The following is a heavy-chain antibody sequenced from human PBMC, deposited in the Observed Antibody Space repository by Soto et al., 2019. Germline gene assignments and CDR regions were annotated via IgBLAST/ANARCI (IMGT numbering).Heavy chain of an antibody. CDR2: ISAYNGNT. D-gene: IGHD1-26*01. V-gene: IGHV1-18*01. J-gene: IGHJ6*03. Sequence: ASVKVSCKASGYTFTSYGISWVRQAPGQGLEWMGWISAYNGNTNYAQKLQGRVTMTTDTSTSTAYMELRSLRSDDTAVYYCARDRRLLATVYYYYYMDVWGKGTTVTVSS. CDR1: GYTFTSYG. CDR3: ARDRRLLATVYYYYYMDV.